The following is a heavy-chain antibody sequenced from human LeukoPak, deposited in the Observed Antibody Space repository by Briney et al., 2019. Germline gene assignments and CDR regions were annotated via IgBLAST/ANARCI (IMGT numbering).Heavy chain of an antibody. CDR3: ARGKEVITMLRGLKPGYYFDY. V-gene: IGHV4-59*01. J-gene: IGHJ4*02. D-gene: IGHD3-10*01. CDR1: TGSIIGYY. Sequence: SETLSLTCTVSTGSIIGYYWSYIRQPPGKGLEWIGYIHYSGSTKYKSSLKSRVTISVDTSKNQFSLKLNSVTAADTAVYYCARGKEVITMLRGLKPGYYFDYWGQGTLVTVSS. CDR2: IHYSGST.